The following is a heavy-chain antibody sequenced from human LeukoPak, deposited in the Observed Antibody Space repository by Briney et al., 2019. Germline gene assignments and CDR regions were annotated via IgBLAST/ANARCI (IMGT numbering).Heavy chain of an antibody. J-gene: IGHJ4*02. CDR3: ARDEAAAGDY. V-gene: IGHV1-69*13. Sequence: SVKVSCKASNYTFASYGISWVRQAPGQGLEWMGGIIPIFGTANYAQKFQGRVTITADESTSTAYMELSSLRSEDTAVYYCARDEAAAGDYWGQGTLVTVSS. D-gene: IGHD6-13*01. CDR1: NYTFASYG. CDR2: IIPIFGTA.